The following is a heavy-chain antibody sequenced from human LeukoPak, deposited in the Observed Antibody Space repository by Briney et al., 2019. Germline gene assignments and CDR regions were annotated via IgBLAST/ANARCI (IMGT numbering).Heavy chain of an antibody. CDR3: ARRPDYYYDSSGYLNYYFDY. V-gene: IGHV4-39*01. J-gene: IGHJ4*02. Sequence: SETLSLTCTVSGGSISGSSYYWGWIRQPPGKGLEWIGSIYYSGSTYYNPSLKSRVTISVDTSKNQFSLKLSSVTAADTAAYYCARRPDYYYDSSGYLNYYFDYWGQGTLVTVSS. CDR2: IYYSGST. CDR1: GGSISGSSYY. D-gene: IGHD3-22*01.